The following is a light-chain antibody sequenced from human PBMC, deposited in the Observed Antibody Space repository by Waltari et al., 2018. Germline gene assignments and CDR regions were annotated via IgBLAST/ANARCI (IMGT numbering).Light chain of an antibody. Sequence: QSVLTQPPSASGTPGQRVTISCSGSNSNIGSNVVNWYQQLPGKAPSLLIYSNDQRPAGVPDRCSGSKSGTSASLAISGLQSEDEADYYCATWDDRLTGVLFGGGTKVTVL. J-gene: IGLJ3*02. CDR3: ATWDDRLTGVL. CDR1: NSNIGSNV. CDR2: SND. V-gene: IGLV1-44*01.